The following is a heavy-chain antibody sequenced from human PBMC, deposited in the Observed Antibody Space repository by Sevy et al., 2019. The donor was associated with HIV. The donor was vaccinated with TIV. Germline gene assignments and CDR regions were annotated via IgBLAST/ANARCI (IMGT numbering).Heavy chain of an antibody. J-gene: IGHJ6*02. CDR3: TTDGAYCSGGSCYLDYYYGMDV. D-gene: IGHD2-15*01. CDR1: GFTFSNAW. V-gene: IGHV3-15*01. Sequence: GGSLRLSCAASGFTFSNAWMSWVRQAPGKGLEWVGRIKSKTDGGTTDYAAPVKGRFTISREDSKNTLYLQMNSLKTEDTAVYYCTTDGAYCSGGSCYLDYYYGMDVWGQGTTVTVSS. CDR2: IKSKTDGGTT.